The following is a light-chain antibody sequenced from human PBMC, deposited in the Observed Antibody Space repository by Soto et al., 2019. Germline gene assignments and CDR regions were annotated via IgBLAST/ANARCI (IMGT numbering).Light chain of an antibody. CDR1: SSNIGKNY. J-gene: IGLJ3*02. CDR3: GTWDSSLRAGGV. CDR2: EDN. V-gene: IGLV1-51*02. Sequence: QSVLTQPPSVSAAPGQKVTISCSGSSSNIGKNYVSWYQQLPGMVPKLLIYEDNKRPSGVPDRFSGSKSGSSATLDITGLQTWDEADYYCGTWDSSLRAGGVFGGGTKLTVL.